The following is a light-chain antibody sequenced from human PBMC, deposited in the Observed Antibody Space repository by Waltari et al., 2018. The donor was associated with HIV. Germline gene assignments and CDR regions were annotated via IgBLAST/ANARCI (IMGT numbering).Light chain of an antibody. Sequence: TIMTYPTESLAVSLAQRATIKCMSTQNVVYSSNNKNYLSWYQQKPGQPPKLIIYWASSRQSGVPDRFSGSGSGTDFTLTISSLQAEDVAVYFCQQTYTIPPTFGGGTKVEIK. CDR3: QQTYTIPPT. CDR2: WAS. J-gene: IGKJ4*01. CDR1: QNVVYSSNNKNY. V-gene: IGKV4-1*01.